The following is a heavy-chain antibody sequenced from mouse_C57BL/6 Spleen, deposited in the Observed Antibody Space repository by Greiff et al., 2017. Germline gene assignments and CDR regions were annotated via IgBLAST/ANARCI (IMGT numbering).Heavy chain of an antibody. J-gene: IGHJ4*01. V-gene: IGHV1-76*01. CDR1: GYTFTDYY. CDR3: SSGYDGYYGPLYYAMGY. CDR2: IYPGSGNT. Sequence: QVQLQQSGAELVRPGASVKLSCKASGYTFTDYYINWVKQRPGQGLEWIARIYPGSGNTYYNEKFKGKATLTAEKSSSTAYMQLSSLTSEDSAVYFCSSGYDGYYGPLYYAMGYWGQGTSVTVSS. D-gene: IGHD2-3*01.